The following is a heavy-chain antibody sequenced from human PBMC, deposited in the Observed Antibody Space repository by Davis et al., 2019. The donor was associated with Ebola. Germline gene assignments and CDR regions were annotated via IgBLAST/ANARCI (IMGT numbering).Heavy chain of an antibody. CDR2: INSDGSST. CDR1: EFTFSTYW. CDR3: ASATFGYNYGY. Sequence: ESLKISCAASEFTFSTYWMHWVRQAPGKGLVWVSRINSDGSSTTYADSVKGRFTISRDNAKNTLYLQMNSLRAEDTAVYYCASATFGYNYGYWGQGTLVTVSS. D-gene: IGHD5-24*01. J-gene: IGHJ4*02. V-gene: IGHV3-74*01.